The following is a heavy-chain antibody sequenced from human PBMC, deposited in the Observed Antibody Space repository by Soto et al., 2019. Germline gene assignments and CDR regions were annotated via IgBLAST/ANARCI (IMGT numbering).Heavy chain of an antibody. V-gene: IGHV3-11*01. D-gene: IGHD1-1*01. CDR2: ISSSGSTI. Sequence: PGGSLRLSCAASGFTFSDYYMSWIRQAPGKGLEWVSYISSSGSTIYYADSVKGRFTISRDNAKNSLYLQMNSLRAEDTAFFYCARDLGEAGTTQYYFDYWGQGTLVTVSS. CDR1: GFTFSDYY. J-gene: IGHJ4*02. CDR3: ARDLGEAGTTQYYFDY.